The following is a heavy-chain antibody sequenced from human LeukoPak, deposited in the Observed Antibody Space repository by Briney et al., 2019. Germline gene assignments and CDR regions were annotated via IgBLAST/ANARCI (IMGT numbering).Heavy chain of an antibody. CDR2: ISAYNGNT. V-gene: IGHV1-18*01. D-gene: IGHD3-9*01. CDR3: ARAYYDILTGPYGMDV. CDR1: GYTFTSYG. Sequence: GASVKVSCKASGYTFTSYGISWVRQAPGQGLEWMGWISAYNGNTNHAQKLQGRVTMTTDTSTSTAYMELRSLRSDDTAVYYCARAYYDILTGPYGMDVWGQGTTVTVSS. J-gene: IGHJ6*02.